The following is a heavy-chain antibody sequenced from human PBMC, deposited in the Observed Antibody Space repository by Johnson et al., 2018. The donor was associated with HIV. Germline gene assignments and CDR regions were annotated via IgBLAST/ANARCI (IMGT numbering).Heavy chain of an antibody. Sequence: VQLVESGGGVVQPGRSLRLSCAASGFTFSSYAMHWVRQAPGKGLEWVAVISYDGSNKYYADSVKGRFTISRDNSKNTLYLQMNSLRAEDTALYYCAREKLELRTGDAFDIWGQGTMVTVSS. J-gene: IGHJ3*02. D-gene: IGHD1-7*01. V-gene: IGHV3-30*04. CDR3: AREKLELRTGDAFDI. CDR1: GFTFSSYA. CDR2: ISYDGSNK.